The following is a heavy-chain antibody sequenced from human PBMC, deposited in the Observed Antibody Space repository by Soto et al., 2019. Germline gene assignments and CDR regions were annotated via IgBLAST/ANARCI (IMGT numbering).Heavy chain of an antibody. CDR3: ARDFTKSSSWPYYFDY. CDR1: GYTFTTYG. V-gene: IGHV1-18*01. J-gene: IGHJ4*02. D-gene: IGHD6-13*01. CDR2: ISAHSGST. Sequence: QVQLVQSGAEVKKPGASVKVSCKASGYTFTTYGISWVRQAPGQGHEWMGGISAHSGSTKYAQKLQDRDTMPTETSTTTAYMELRSLTSDDTAVYYCARDFTKSSSWPYYFDYWGQGTLVTVSS.